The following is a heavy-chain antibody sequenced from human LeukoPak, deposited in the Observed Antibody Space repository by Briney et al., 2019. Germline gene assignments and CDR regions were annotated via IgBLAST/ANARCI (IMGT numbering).Heavy chain of an antibody. V-gene: IGHV1-69*13. CDR1: GGTFSSYA. D-gene: IGHD3/OR15-3a*01. J-gene: IGHJ6*02. Sequence: GASVKVSCKASGGTFSSYAISWVRQAPGQGLEWMGGIIPIFGTANYAQKFQGRVTITADEPTSTAYMELSSLRSEDTAVYYCARVGQGPYGGYYYGMDVWGQGTTATVSS. CDR3: ARVGQGPYGGYYYGMDV. CDR2: IIPIFGTA.